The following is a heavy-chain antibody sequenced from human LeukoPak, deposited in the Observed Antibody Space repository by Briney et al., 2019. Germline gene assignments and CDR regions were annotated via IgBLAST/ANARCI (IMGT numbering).Heavy chain of an antibody. D-gene: IGHD3-22*01. CDR1: GYTFTSYD. Sequence: GASVKVSCKASGYTFTSYDINWVRQATGQGLEWMGWMNPNSGNTGYAQKFQGRVTMTRNTSISTAYMELSGLRSEDTAVYYCASALYYDSSGYYADYWGQGTLVTVSP. J-gene: IGHJ4*02. CDR3: ASALYYDSSGYYADY. V-gene: IGHV1-8*01. CDR2: MNPNSGNT.